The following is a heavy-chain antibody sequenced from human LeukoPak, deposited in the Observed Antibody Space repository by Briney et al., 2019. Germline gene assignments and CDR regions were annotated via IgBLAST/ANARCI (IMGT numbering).Heavy chain of an antibody. Sequence: IXXIYYSGSTYYNPSLKSRVTISVDTSKNQFSLKLSSVTAADTAVYYCARSPTVVTPGGNWFDPWGQGTLVTVSS. J-gene: IGHJ5*02. CDR3: ARSPTVVTPGGNWFDP. V-gene: IGHV4-39*01. CDR2: IYYSGST. D-gene: IGHD4-23*01.